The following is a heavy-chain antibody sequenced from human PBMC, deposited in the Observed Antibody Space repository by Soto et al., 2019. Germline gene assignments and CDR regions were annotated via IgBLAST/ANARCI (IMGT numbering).Heavy chain of an antibody. CDR3: AKGGYIYGLDP. J-gene: IGHJ5*02. CDR2: FSGSGSST. D-gene: IGHD5-18*01. Sequence: GGSLRLSCAASGLTFRSYAMSWVRQAPGKGLEWVSGFSGSGSSTYYADSVKGRFTISRDNSENTLYLQMNSLRAEDTAVYFCAKGGYIYGLDPWGQGTLVTVSS. V-gene: IGHV3-23*01. CDR1: GLTFRSYA.